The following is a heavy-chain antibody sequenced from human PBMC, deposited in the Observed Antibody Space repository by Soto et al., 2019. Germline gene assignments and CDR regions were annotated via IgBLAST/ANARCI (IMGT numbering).Heavy chain of an antibody. CDR2: MSHSGGT. V-gene: IGHV4-61*01. J-gene: IGHJ3*02. D-gene: IGHD1-1*01. CDR1: GGFVSSGSYY. Sequence: PLETLSLTCAVYGGFVSSGSYYWSWIRQPPGKGLEWIGEMSHSGGTHFNPSLKSRVTISVDTSKNQFSLKMSSVTAADTALYYSARVARGTATTVVDAFDIWGPGTMVTVSS. CDR3: ARVARGTATTVVDAFDI.